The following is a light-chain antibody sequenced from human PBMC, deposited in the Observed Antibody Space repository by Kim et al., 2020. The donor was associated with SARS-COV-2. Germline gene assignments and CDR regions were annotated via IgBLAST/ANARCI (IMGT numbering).Light chain of an antibody. CDR2: YDS. Sequence: APGQTARITCGGNNIGGHSVHWYQQKPGQAPVLVIYYDSDRPSGIPERFSGSKAATMATLTISRVEAGDEADYYCQVWDTDTDDYVFGTGTKVTVL. CDR3: QVWDTDTDDYV. CDR1: NIGGHS. V-gene: IGLV3-21*01. J-gene: IGLJ1*01.